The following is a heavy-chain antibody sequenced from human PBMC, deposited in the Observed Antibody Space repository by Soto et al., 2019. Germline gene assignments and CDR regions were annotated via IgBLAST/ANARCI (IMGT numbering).Heavy chain of an antibody. CDR2: TYYRSKWYN. D-gene: IGHD3-16*01. CDR3: AREFPYYVSSDSYLDY. J-gene: IGHJ4*02. Sequence: PSQTLSLTCAISGDSVSDNSAAWNWIRQSPSRGLEWLGRTYYRSKWYNDYAVSVKSRITVTPDTSKNQFSLHLNSVTPEDTAVYYWAREFPYYVSSDSYLDYWGQGAQVTVSS. V-gene: IGHV6-1*01. CDR1: GDSVSDNSAA.